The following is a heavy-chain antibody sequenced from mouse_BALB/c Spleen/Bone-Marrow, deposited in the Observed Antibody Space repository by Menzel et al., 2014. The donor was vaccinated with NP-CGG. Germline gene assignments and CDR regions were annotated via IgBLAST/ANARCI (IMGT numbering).Heavy chain of an antibody. Sequence: EVQRVESGPGLVKPSQSLSLPCIVTGYSITRDYACNWIRQFPGNKLEWIGYISYSGSTTYNPSLESRISITRDTSKNQFFLQLNSVTTEDTATYYCARSSSYDYDVGFAYWGQGTLVTVSA. CDR1: GYSITRDYA. CDR2: ISYSGST. CDR3: ARSSSYDYDVGFAY. J-gene: IGHJ3*01. D-gene: IGHD2-4*01. V-gene: IGHV3-2*02.